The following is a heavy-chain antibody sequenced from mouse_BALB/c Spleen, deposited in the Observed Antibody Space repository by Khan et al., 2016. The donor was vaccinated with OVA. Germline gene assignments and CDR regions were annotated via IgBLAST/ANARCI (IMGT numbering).Heavy chain of an antibody. V-gene: IGHV3-2*02. CDR1: GYSITSDYA. CDR3: ARDGSRYNYAMDH. D-gene: IGHD2-3*01. J-gene: IGHJ4*01. Sequence: VQLQESGPGLVKPSQSLSLTCTVTGYSITSDYAWNWIRQFPGNKMEWMGYITYSGSANYNPSLKSRISITRDTSKNQFFLQLKSVTTEDTAAYYCARDGSRYNYAMDHWGQGTSVTVSS. CDR2: ITYSGSA.